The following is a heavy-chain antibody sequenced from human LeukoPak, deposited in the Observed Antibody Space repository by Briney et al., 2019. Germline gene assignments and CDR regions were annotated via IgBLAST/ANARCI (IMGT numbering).Heavy chain of an antibody. V-gene: IGHV3-23*01. CDR3: ASSLSSGWGPVDDY. D-gene: IGHD6-19*01. CDR2: VSSSGGST. Sequence: GGSLRRSCAASGFTFSNYVMSWVRQAPGQGLEWVSAVSSSGGSTYYADSVKGRFTISRDSSKNTLYLQMNSLRAEDTAVYYCASSLSSGWGPVDDYWGQGIMVTVSS. J-gene: IGHJ4*02. CDR1: GFTFSNYV.